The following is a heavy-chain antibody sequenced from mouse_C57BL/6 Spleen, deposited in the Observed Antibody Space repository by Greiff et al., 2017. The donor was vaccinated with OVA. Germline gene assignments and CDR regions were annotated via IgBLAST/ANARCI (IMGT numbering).Heavy chain of an antibody. D-gene: IGHD2-2*01. Sequence: EVKLVESEGGLVQPGSSMKLSCTASGFTFSDYYMAWVRQVPEKGLEWVANIKYDGSSTYYLDSLKSRFIISRDNEKNILYLQMSSLKSEDTATYYCARELDGYEGFAYWGQGTLVTVSA. CDR1: GFTFSDYY. J-gene: IGHJ3*01. V-gene: IGHV5-16*01. CDR3: ARELDGYEGFAY. CDR2: IKYDGSST.